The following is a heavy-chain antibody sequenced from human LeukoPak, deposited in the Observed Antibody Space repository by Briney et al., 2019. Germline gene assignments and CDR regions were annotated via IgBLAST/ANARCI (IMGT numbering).Heavy chain of an antibody. Sequence: SETLSLTCTVSGGSISSSSYYWGWIRQPPGKGLEWIGSIYYSGSTYYNPSLKSRVTISVDTSKNQFSLKLSSVTAADTAVYYCARDSSSWYWFDPWGQGTLVTVSS. D-gene: IGHD6-13*01. CDR1: GGSISSSSYY. CDR3: ARDSSSWYWFDP. J-gene: IGHJ5*02. CDR2: IYYSGST. V-gene: IGHV4-39*02.